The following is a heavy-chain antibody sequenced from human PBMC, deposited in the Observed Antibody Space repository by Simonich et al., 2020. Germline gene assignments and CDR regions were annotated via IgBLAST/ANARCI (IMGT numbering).Heavy chain of an antibody. D-gene: IGHD4-17*01. CDR1: GYSISSGYY. J-gene: IGHJ4*02. CDR2: NYHSVHT. Sequence: QVQLQESGPGLVKPSETLSLTCAVSGYSISSGYYWGWIRQPPGKGLEWIGSNYHSVHTYYNPSLKSRVTISVDPSKNQFSLKLSSVTAADTAVYYCARDRDGDYDYWGQGTLVTVSS. V-gene: IGHV4-38-2*02. CDR3: ARDRDGDYDY.